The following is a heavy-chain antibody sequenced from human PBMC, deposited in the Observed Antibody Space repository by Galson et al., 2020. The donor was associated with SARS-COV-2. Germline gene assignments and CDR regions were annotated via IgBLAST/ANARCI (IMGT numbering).Heavy chain of an antibody. CDR2: IYPGDSDT. J-gene: IGHJ6*03. CDR3: ARLWGAAAGTVEYYYYYMDV. V-gene: IGHV5-51*01. CDR1: GYSFTSYW. Sequence: GESLKISCKGSGYSFTSYWIGWVRQMPGKGLEWMGIIYPGDSDTRYSPSFQGQVTISADKSISTAYLQWSSLKASDTAMYYCARLWGAAAGTVEYYYYYMDVWGKGTTVTVSS. D-gene: IGHD6-13*01.